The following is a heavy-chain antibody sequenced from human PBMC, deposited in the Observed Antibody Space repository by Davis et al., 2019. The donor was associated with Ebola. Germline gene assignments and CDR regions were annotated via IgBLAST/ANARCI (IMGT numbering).Heavy chain of an antibody. CDR2: ISDSGDST. CDR3: ATTLGRGTASSGGVY. D-gene: IGHD3-10*01. CDR1: GFTFSSFP. Sequence: GGSLRLSCAASGFTFSSFPMSWVRQAPGKGLEWVSAISDSGDSTYYADSVKGRFAISRDNSKNTVYLQMSSLRAEDTALYYCATTLGRGTASSGGVYWGQGTLVTVSS. J-gene: IGHJ4*02. V-gene: IGHV3-23*01.